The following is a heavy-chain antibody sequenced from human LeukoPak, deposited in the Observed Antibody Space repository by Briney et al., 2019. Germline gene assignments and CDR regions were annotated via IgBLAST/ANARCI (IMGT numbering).Heavy chain of an antibody. Sequence: SETLSLTCTVSGGSISSSSYYWGWIRQPPGKGLEWIGSIYCSGSTYYNPSLKSRVTISVDTSKNQFSLKLSSVTAADTAVYYCARHQAWIVVVPAAISYWGQGTLVTVSS. J-gene: IGHJ4*02. D-gene: IGHD2-2*01. CDR3: ARHQAWIVVVPAAISY. CDR2: IYCSGST. V-gene: IGHV4-39*01. CDR1: GGSISSSSYY.